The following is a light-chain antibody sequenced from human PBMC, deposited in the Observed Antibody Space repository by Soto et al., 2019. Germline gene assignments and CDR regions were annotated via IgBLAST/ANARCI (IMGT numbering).Light chain of an antibody. CDR3: ETWDSNTRV. CDR1: SGHSSYI. Sequence: QPVLTQSSSASASLGSSVKLTCTLSSGHSSYIIAWHQQKPGKAPRYLMNLEGSGTYNKGSGVPDRFSGSSSGADRYFTISNLQFEDEADYYCETWDSNTRVFGGGTKLTVL. V-gene: IGLV4-60*02. CDR2: LEGSGTY. J-gene: IGLJ3*02.